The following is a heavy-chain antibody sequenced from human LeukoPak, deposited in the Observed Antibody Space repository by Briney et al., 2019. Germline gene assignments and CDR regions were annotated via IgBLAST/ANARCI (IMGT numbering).Heavy chain of an antibody. D-gene: IGHD3-10*01. CDR1: GSTFSSYG. V-gene: IGHV3-30*02. J-gene: IGHJ4*02. CDR2: IRYDGSNK. CDR3: AKDLNHYYYGSGTLDY. Sequence: PGGSLRLSCAASGSTFSSYGMHWVRQAPGKGLEWVAFIRYDGSNKYYADSVKGRFTISRDNSKNTLYLQMNSLRAEDTAVYYCAKDLNHYYYGSGTLDYWGQGTLVTVSS.